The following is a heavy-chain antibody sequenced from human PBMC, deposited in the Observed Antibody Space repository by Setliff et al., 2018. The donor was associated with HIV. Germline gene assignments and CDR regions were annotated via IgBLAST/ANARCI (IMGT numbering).Heavy chain of an antibody. Sequence: SETLSLTCTVSGGSISSSSSFWGWIRQPPGKGLELIGTVYYTGNTNYNPSLNSRVTIFVDASKNEFSLQLNSVTAADTAVYYCARQESYGNGGLYYFDYWGQGTLVTVSS. D-gene: IGHD2-8*02. CDR1: GGSISSSSSF. J-gene: IGHJ4*02. CDR3: ARQESYGNGGLYYFDY. V-gene: IGHV4-39*01. CDR2: VYYTGNT.